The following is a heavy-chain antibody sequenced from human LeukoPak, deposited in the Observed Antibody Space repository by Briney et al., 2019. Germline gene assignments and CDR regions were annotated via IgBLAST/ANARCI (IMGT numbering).Heavy chain of an antibody. D-gene: IGHD5-12*01. J-gene: IGHJ4*02. CDR3: ARDATMMGNYFNY. V-gene: IGHV4-59*12. CDR2: IYYSGST. CDR1: GGSISNYY. Sequence: SETLSLTCTVSGGSISNYYWSWIRQPPGKGLEWIGYIYYSGSTNYNPSLKSRVTISVDTSKNQFSLKLSSVTAADTAVYYCARDATMMGNYFNYWGQGTLVTVSS.